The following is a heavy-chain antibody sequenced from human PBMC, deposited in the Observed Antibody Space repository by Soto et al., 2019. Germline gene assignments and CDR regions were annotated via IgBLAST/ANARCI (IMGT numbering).Heavy chain of an antibody. CDR2: IIPIFGTA. V-gene: IGHV1-69*06. CDR3: ARDQATPPLYYYYGMDV. J-gene: IGHJ6*02. D-gene: IGHD2-15*01. CDR1: GGTFSSYA. Sequence: QVQLVQSGAEVKKPGSSVKVSCKASGGTFSSYAISWVRQAPGQGLEWMGGIIPIFGTANYAQKFQGRVTITADKSTSTAYMELSSLRSEDTAVYCCARDQATPPLYYYYGMDVWGQGTTVTVSS.